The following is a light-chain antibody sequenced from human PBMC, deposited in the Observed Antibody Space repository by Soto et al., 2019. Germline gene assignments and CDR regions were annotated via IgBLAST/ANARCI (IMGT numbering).Light chain of an antibody. CDR2: AAG. V-gene: IGKV1-17*01. CDR3: LQQKTYPLP. CDR1: QGIRRD. J-gene: IGKJ1*01. Sequence: DIQMTQSPSSLSASVGDRVTITCRASQGIRRDLGWFQQKPGKAPKRLIYAAGSLESGVPSRFSGSVSGTEFTLTISSLQPEDFATYFCLQQKTYPLPFGQGTKVEI.